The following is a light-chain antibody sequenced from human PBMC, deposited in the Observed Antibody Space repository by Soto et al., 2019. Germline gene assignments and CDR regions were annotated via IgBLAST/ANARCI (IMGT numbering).Light chain of an antibody. Sequence: QSVLTQPPSASGTPGQRVTISCSGSSSNIGSNYVYWYQQLPGTAPKLLIYSNNQRPSGVPDRFSGSKSGTSASLAISGLRSEDEADYYCAAWDDSLSGNWVFGGGTKVTGL. J-gene: IGLJ3*02. CDR2: SNN. V-gene: IGLV1-47*02. CDR1: SSNIGSNY. CDR3: AAWDDSLSGNWV.